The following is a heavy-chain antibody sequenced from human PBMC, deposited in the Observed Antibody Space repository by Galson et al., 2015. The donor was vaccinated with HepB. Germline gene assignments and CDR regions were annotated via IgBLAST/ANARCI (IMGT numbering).Heavy chain of an antibody. Sequence: SLRLSCAAAGVTFSAYGMSWVRQAPGKGLEWVSAISGGGGYTYYPDSVKGGFTVSRDNSKNTLYLQMKSLRVEDTAIYYCATCIAVLGGFRTLDYWGQGPLVTVSS. CDR1: GVTFSAYG. D-gene: IGHD6-19*01. CDR3: ATCIAVLGGFRTLDY. V-gene: IGHV3-23*01. J-gene: IGHJ4*02. CDR2: ISGGGGYT.